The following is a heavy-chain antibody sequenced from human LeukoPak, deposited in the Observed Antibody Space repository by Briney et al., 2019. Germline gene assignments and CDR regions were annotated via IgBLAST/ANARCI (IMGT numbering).Heavy chain of an antibody. Sequence: PGGSLRLSCAASGFTFTEYSIIWVRQAPGKELEWVSFISDISDRSSTIHYADSVKGRFTISRDNAERSVYLQMNSLRADDTAVYYCARVRGPTLKTCYMDVWGTGTTVTVSS. CDR2: ISDRSSTI. V-gene: IGHV3-48*04. CDR3: ARVRGPTLKTCYMDV. J-gene: IGHJ6*03. CDR1: GFTFTEYS. D-gene: IGHD3-10*01.